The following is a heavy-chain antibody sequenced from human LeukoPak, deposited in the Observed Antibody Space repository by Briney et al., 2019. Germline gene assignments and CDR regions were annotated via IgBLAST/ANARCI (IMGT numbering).Heavy chain of an antibody. Sequence: GGSLRLSCAASGITVSSNYMSWVRQAPGKGLEWVSVIYSGGSTYYADSVKGRFTISRDNSKNTLYLQMNSLRAEDTAVHYCAGHVDTAMVFDYWGQGTLVTVSS. V-gene: IGHV3-53*01. J-gene: IGHJ4*02. CDR1: GITVSSNY. CDR2: IYSGGST. D-gene: IGHD5-18*01. CDR3: AGHVDTAMVFDY.